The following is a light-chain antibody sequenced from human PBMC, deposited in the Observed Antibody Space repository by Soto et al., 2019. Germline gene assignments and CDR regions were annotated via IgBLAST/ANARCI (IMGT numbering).Light chain of an antibody. CDR3: QQYGTSPFT. V-gene: IGKV3-20*01. CDR2: GAS. Sequence: EIVLTQSPGTLSLSPGERATLSCRASQSVSSNYLAWHQQRPGQTPRLLIYGASSRATGIPDRFSGSGSGTDFTLTISRLEPEDFAVYYCQQYGTSPFTFGPGTKADIK. J-gene: IGKJ3*01. CDR1: QSVSSNY.